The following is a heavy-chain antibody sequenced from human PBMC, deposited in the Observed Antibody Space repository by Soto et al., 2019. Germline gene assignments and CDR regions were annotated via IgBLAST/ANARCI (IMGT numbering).Heavy chain of an antibody. V-gene: IGHV3-30-3*01. CDR3: ARADTSLAVADAFDI. CDR2: ISYDGSNK. Sequence: QVQLVESGGGVVQPGRSLRLSCAASGFTFSSYAMHWVRQAPGKGLEWVAVISYDGSNKYYADSVKGRFTISRDNSKNTLYLQMNSLRAEDTAAYYCARADTSLAVADAFDIWGQGTMVTVSS. CDR1: GFTFSSYA. J-gene: IGHJ3*02. D-gene: IGHD6-19*01.